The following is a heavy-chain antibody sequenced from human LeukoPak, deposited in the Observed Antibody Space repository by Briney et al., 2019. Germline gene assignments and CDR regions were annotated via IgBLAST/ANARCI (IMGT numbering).Heavy chain of an antibody. CDR1: GFTFSNYA. CDR3: AREDYGDYPSFDY. D-gene: IGHD4-17*01. J-gene: IGHJ4*02. V-gene: IGHV3-23*01. CDR2: ISGSGSST. Sequence: GGSLRLSCAASGFTFSNYAMTWVRQAPGKGLEWVSGISGSGSSTYYADSVKGRFTLSRDNAKNSLYLQMNSLRAEDTAVYYCAREDYGDYPSFDYWGQGTLVTVSS.